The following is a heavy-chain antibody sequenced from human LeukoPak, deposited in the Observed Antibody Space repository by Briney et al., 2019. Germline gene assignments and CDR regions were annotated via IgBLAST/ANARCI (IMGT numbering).Heavy chain of an antibody. D-gene: IGHD3-3*01. V-gene: IGHV4-4*07. Sequence: SETLSLTCTVSGGSTSSYYWSWIRQPAGKGLEWIGRIYTSGSTNYNPSLKSGVTISVDTSKNQFSLKLSSVTAADTAVYYCARDQGITIFGVWFDPWGQGTLVTVSS. CDR3: ARDQGITIFGVWFDP. CDR1: GGSTSSYY. J-gene: IGHJ5*02. CDR2: IYTSGST.